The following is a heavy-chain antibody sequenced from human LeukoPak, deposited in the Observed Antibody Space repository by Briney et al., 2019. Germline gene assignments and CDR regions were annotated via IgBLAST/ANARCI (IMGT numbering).Heavy chain of an antibody. Sequence: GGSLRLSCAASGFTFSDYYMSWIRQAPGKGLEWVSYISSSGRTTDYVDSVKGRFTISRDNAKNSLYLQMNSLRTEDTALYYCAKARGLIGGAFDIWGQGTIVTVSS. CDR3: AKARGLIGGAFDI. V-gene: IGHV3-11*01. CDR1: GFTFSDYY. J-gene: IGHJ3*02. D-gene: IGHD3-22*01. CDR2: ISSSGRTT.